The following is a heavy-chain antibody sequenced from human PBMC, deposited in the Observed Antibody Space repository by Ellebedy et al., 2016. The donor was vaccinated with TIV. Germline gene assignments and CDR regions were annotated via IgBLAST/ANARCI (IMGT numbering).Heavy chain of an antibody. CDR3: AKGSSRGVVVVAAIPYYFDY. CDR2: ISGSGIST. Sequence: GGSLRLXXAASGFTFSMHAMSWVRQAPGKGLEWVSGISGSGISTYFADSVKGRFTISRDNSKSTMYLQMNSLRAEDTAVYYCAKGSSRGVVVVAAIPYYFDYWGQGTLVTVSS. J-gene: IGHJ4*02. D-gene: IGHD2-15*01. V-gene: IGHV3-23*01. CDR1: GFTFSMHA.